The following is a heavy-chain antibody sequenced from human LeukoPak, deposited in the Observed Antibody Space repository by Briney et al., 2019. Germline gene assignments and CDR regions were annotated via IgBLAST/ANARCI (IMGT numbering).Heavy chain of an antibody. J-gene: IGHJ4*02. CDR1: GGSISSYY. CDR2: IYYSGST. D-gene: IGHD5-18*01. Sequence: PSETLSPTCTVSGGSISSYYWSWIRQPPGKGLEWIGYIYYSGSTNYNPSLKSRVTISVDTSKNQFSLKLSSVTAADTAVYYCARLTGIQLWLRPDYWGQGTLVTVSS. CDR3: ARLTGIQLWLRPDY. V-gene: IGHV4-59*01.